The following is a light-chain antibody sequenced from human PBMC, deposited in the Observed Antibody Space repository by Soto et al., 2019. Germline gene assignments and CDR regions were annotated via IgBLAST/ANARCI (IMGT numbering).Light chain of an antibody. V-gene: IGKV3-15*01. CDR3: QQYNNWPPFT. Sequence: EIVMTQSPATLSVSPGERATLSCRASQSVSSNLAWYQQKPGQAPRLLIYGASTRATGIPGRFSGSGSGTEFTLIISSLQSEDFAVYYCQQYNNWPPFTFGPGTKVDIK. CDR2: GAS. CDR1: QSVSSN. J-gene: IGKJ3*01.